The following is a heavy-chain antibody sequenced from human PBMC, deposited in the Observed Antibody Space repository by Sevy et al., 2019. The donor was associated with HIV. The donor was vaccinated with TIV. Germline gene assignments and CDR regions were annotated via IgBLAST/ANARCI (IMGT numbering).Heavy chain of an antibody. J-gene: IGHJ4*02. V-gene: IGHV1-18*01. CDR3: ARDGSFSMIVVDLDY. CDR2: IRAYNGNT. CDR1: GYTFTNYG. Sequence: ASVKVSCKASGYTFTNYGITWVRQAPGQGLEGMGWIRAYNGNTKYAQKLQGRVTMTTDTSTVIAYMELRSLRSDDTAVYYCARDGSFSMIVVDLDYWGQGTLVTVSS. D-gene: IGHD3-22*01.